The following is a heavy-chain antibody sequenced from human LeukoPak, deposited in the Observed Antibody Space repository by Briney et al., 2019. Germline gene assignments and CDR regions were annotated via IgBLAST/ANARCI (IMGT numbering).Heavy chain of an antibody. CDR1: GGSISSSSYY. J-gene: IGHJ4*02. Sequence: SETLSLTCTVSGGSISSSSYYWGWIRQPPGKGLEWIGSIYYSGSTYYNPSLKSRVTISVDTSKNQFSLKLSSVTAAATAVYYCARHINGTRLRGVFDYWGQGTLVTVSS. CDR3: ARHINGTRLRGVFDY. D-gene: IGHD1-14*01. V-gene: IGHV4-39*01. CDR2: IYYSGST.